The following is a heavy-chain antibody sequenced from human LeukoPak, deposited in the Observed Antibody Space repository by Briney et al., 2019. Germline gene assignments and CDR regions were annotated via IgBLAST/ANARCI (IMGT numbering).Heavy chain of an antibody. Sequence: RASVKVSCKASGYTFNGYYIHWVRQAPGQGLEWMGWINPNSGGTKYAQKFQGRVTMTRDTSIRTAYMELSRLRSDDTAVYYCARDSRSGDYMDVWGKGTTVTISS. CDR1: GYTFNGYY. V-gene: IGHV1-2*02. CDR3: ARDSRSGDYMDV. CDR2: INPNSGGT. D-gene: IGHD7-27*01. J-gene: IGHJ6*03.